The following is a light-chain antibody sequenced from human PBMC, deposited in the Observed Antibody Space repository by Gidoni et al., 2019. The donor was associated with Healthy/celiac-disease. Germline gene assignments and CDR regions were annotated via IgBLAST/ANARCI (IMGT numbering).Light chain of an antibody. CDR3: QQRSNWPRT. J-gene: IGKJ2*01. CDR2: DAS. CDR1: QSVSSY. Sequence: EMVWTQSPATLSLSPGERATLSCRASQSVSSYLAWYQQKPGQAPRLLIYDASNRATGIPARFSGSGSVTDFTLPISSLAPEDFAVYSCQQRSNWPRTFGQGTKLEIK. V-gene: IGKV3-11*01.